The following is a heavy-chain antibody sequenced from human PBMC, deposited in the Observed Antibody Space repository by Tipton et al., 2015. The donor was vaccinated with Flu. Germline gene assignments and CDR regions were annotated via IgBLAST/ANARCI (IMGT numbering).Heavy chain of an antibody. Sequence: SLRLSCAASGFSFSDHYMDWVRQAPGKGLEWVAVIWHDGSKQYYADSVKGRFTISRDNSMNTLYLRMNSLRAEDTAVYYCTRSYYYDSSGYDAFDIWGQGTMVIVSS. V-gene: IGHV3-33*08. CDR1: GFSFSDHY. CDR3: TRSYYYDSSGYDAFDI. D-gene: IGHD3-22*01. CDR2: IWHDGSKQ. J-gene: IGHJ3*02.